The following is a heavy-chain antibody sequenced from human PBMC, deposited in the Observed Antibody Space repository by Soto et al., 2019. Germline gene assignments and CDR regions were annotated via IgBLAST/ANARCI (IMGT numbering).Heavy chain of an antibody. J-gene: IGHJ6*02. CDR2: IYYSGST. V-gene: IGHV4-30-4*01. CDR3: ARRSRWLPRRTGYGMDV. D-gene: IGHD4-17*01. Sequence: QVQLQESGPGLVKPSQTLSLTCTVSGGSISSGDYYWSWIRQPPGKGLEWIGYIYYSGSTYYNPSLKSRVTISVDTSKNQFSLKLSSVTAADTAVYYCARRSRWLPRRTGYGMDVWGQGTTVTVSS. CDR1: GGSISSGDYY.